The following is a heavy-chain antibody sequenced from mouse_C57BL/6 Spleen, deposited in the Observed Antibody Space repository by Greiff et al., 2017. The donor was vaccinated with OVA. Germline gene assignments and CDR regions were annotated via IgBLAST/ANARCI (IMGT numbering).Heavy chain of an antibody. CDR1: GYTFTSYT. CDR3: AREGAPYYFDY. Sequence: VQLQESGAELARPGASVKMSCKASGYTFTSYTMHWVKQRPGQGLEWIGYINPSSGYTKYNQKFKDKATLTADKSSSTAYMQLSSLTSEDSAVYYCAREGAPYYFDYWGQGTTLTVSS. V-gene: IGHV1-4*01. CDR2: INPSSGYT. J-gene: IGHJ2*01.